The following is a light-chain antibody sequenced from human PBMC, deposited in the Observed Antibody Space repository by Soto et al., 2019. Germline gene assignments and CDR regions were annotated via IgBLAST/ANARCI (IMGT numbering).Light chain of an antibody. J-gene: IGLJ3*02. CDR1: SSDVGGYKY. CDR3: TSYVGNDIWV. Sequence: QSVLTQPPSASGSPGQSVTISCTGTSSDVGGYKYVSWYQQYPGKAPKLMIYEVTKRPSGVPDRFSGSKSGNTASLTVSGLQAEDAADYYCTSYVGNDIWVFGGGTKLTVL. CDR2: EVT. V-gene: IGLV2-8*01.